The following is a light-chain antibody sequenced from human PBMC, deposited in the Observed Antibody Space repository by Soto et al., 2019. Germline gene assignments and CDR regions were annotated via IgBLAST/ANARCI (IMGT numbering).Light chain of an antibody. Sequence: DIQLTQSPSFLSASVGDRVTITCRASQGISSYLAWYQQKPGKAPKLLIYAASTLQSGVPSRFSGSGSGTEFTLTISSLQPDDFATYYCQQYNRFLSFGPGTRLEIK. V-gene: IGKV1-9*01. J-gene: IGKJ5*01. CDR1: QGISSY. CDR2: AAS. CDR3: QQYNRFLS.